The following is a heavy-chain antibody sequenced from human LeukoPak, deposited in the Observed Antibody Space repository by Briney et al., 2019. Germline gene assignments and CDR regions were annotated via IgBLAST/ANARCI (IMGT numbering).Heavy chain of an antibody. Sequence: GGSLRLSCAASGVTVSTYYMTWGRQAPGKGLECVSVIYSGGSTYYADSVKGRFTVSRDNSKNTLYLQMNSLRAEDTAMYYCARGLGYCTSTTCLLPFDYWGQGTLVTVSS. CDR1: GVTVSTYY. J-gene: IGHJ4*02. V-gene: IGHV3-53*01. D-gene: IGHD2-2*01. CDR3: ARGLGYCTSTTCLLPFDY. CDR2: IYSGGST.